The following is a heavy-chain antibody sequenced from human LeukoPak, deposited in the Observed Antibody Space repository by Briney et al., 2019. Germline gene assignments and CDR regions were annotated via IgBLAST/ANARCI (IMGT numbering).Heavy chain of an antibody. CDR2: ISGSADST. V-gene: IGHV3-23*01. J-gene: IGHJ4*02. D-gene: IGHD2-2*01. Sequence: GGSLRLSCAASGFTFSNAWMSWVRQAPGKGLEWVSAISGSADSTYYADSVKGRFTISRDNSKNTLYLQMNSLRAEDTALYYCAKDLLSYAPEYYFDYWGQGTLVTVSS. CDR3: AKDLLSYAPEYYFDY. CDR1: GFTFSNAW.